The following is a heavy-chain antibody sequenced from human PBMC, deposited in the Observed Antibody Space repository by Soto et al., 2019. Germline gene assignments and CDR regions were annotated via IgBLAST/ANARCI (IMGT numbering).Heavy chain of an antibody. CDR2: IPNTENKK. CDR3: ARTAGGRVRGALDI. V-gene: IGHV3-30-3*01. D-gene: IGHD6-13*01. J-gene: IGHJ3*02. CDR1: GFTFSSYG. Sequence: QVHLEESGGGVVQPGTSLRLSCVASGFTFSSYGMHWVRQAPGKGLEWVAVIPNTENKKYYADSVKGRFTISRDNSQNTLFLQMDGLMSEDTAMYYCARTAGGRVRGALDIWGKGTMVTVS.